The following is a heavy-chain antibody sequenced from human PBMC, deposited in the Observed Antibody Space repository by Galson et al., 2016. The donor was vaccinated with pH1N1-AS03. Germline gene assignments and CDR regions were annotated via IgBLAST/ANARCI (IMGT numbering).Heavy chain of an antibody. V-gene: IGHV3-74*01. CDR3: VRGPSD. Sequence: SLRLSCAASGFTFSTYWMHWVRQVPGKGLVWVSRISGDGSTPIYADSVKGRFNISRDNAKNTLYLQMNSLRGEDTAMYYCVRGPSDWGQGTRVTVSS. CDR1: GFTFSTYW. J-gene: IGHJ3*01. CDR2: ISGDGSTP.